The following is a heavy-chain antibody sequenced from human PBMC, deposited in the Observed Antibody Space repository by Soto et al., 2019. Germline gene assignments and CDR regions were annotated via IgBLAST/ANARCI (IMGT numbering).Heavy chain of an antibody. D-gene: IGHD3-10*01. J-gene: IGHJ6*02. CDR1: GGSISSGGYY. CDR2: IYYSGST. V-gene: IGHV4-31*03. CDR3: AREVRGVYYYYGMDV. Sequence: SETLSLTCTVSGGSISSGGYYWSWIRQHPGKGLEWIGYIYYSGSTYYNPSLKSRVTISVDTSKNQFSLKLSSVTAADTAVYYCAREVRGVYYYYGMDVWGQGTTVTVSS.